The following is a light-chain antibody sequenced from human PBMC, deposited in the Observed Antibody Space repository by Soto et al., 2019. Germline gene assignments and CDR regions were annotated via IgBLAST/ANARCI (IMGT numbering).Light chain of an antibody. CDR1: SSDIGAYDY. CDR2: EVN. V-gene: IGLV2-14*01. Sequence: QSAMAQPASLSGSPGQSITISCTGTSSDIGAYDYVSWFQQHPGKAPKLMISEVNNRPSGVSNRFSGSKSGNTAYLTISGLEVEDEAEYFCFSSTTSSNNVFGTGTKVTVL. J-gene: IGLJ1*01. CDR3: FSSTTSSNNV.